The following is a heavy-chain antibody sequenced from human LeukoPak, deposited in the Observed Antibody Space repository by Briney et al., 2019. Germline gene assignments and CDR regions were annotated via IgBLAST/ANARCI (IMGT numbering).Heavy chain of an antibody. D-gene: IGHD3-10*01. CDR3: ARDYYGSGSFDFP. CDR1: GYTFNTFG. J-gene: IGHJ5*02. CDR2: ISAYNGNT. Sequence: SVKVSCKASGYTFNTFGITWVRQAPGQGLEWMGWISAYNGNTNYAQKLQGRVTMTTDTSTSTAYMELRSLRSDDTAVYYCARDYYGSGSFDFPWGQGTLVTVSS. V-gene: IGHV1-18*01.